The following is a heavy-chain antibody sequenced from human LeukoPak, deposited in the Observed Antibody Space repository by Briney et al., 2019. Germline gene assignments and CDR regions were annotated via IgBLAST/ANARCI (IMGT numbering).Heavy chain of an antibody. Sequence: PSQTLSLTCTVYGGSISNGDYYWSWIRQPPGKGLEWVGYIFYSGRTFYNPSLKSRVTISVDTSKIQFSLKLSSVTAADTAIYYCASLTRNFDILTGYGPYYFDFWGQGTLVTVSS. CDR2: IFYSGRT. D-gene: IGHD3-9*01. CDR3: ASLTRNFDILTGYGPYYFDF. J-gene: IGHJ4*02. CDR1: GGSISNGDYY. V-gene: IGHV4-30-4*08.